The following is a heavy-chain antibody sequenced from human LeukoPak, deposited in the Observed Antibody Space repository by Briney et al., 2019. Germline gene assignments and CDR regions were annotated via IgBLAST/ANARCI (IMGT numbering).Heavy chain of an antibody. V-gene: IGHV3-23*01. CDR2: ICGSGGVT. J-gene: IGHJ4*02. CDR1: GFTFNIYA. D-gene: IGHD2-21*01. CDR3: AKGHGEYYGNDCYSRVLDF. Sequence: GGSLRLSCTASGFTFNIYAMSWVRAAPEGGGECGSIICGSGGVTIYAASVKVRFTISRDNSKNTLYLQRNSQRAEDTGVYHCAKGHGEYYGNDCYSRVLDFWGQGTLVTVSS.